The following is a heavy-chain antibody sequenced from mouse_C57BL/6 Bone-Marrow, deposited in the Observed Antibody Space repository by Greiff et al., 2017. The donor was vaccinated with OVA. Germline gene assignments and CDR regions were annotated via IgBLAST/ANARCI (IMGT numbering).Heavy chain of an antibody. CDR2: IYPGDGDT. J-gene: IGHJ2*01. CDR1: GYAFSSSW. Sequence: VKLVESGPELVKPGASVKISCKASGYAFSSSWMHWVKQRPGKGLEWIGRIYPGDGDTNYNRKFKGKATLTADKSSSTAYMQLSSLTSEDSAVYFGAREHYGKRDYYDYWGQGTTLTVSS. D-gene: IGHD2-1*01. V-gene: IGHV1-82*01. CDR3: AREHYGKRDYYDY.